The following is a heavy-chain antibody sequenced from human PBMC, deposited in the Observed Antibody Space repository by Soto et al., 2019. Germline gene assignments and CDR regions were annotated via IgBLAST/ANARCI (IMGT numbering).Heavy chain of an antibody. CDR1: GFTFSSYA. D-gene: IGHD2-21*01. J-gene: IGHJ4*02. CDR2: ISYDGSNK. Sequence: QVQLVEPGGGVVQPGRSLRLSCAASGFTFSSYAMHWVRQAPGKGLEWVAVISYDGSNKYYADSVKGRFTISRDNSKNTLYLQMNSLRAEDTAVYYCARERDSVLFDYWGQGTLVTVSS. CDR3: ARERDSVLFDY. V-gene: IGHV3-30-3*01.